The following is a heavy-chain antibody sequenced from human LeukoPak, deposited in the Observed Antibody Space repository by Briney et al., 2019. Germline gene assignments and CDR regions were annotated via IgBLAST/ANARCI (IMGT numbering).Heavy chain of an antibody. CDR2: IYYSGST. J-gene: IGHJ4*02. D-gene: IGHD6-19*01. CDR3: ARRSTGWSLYFDY. CDR1: GGSISSSSYY. Sequence: SETLSLTCTVSGGSISSSSYYWGWIRQPPGKGLEWIGSIYYSGSTYYNPSLKSRVTISVDTSKNQFSLKLSSVTAADTAVYYCARRSTGWSLYFDYWGQGTLVTVSS. V-gene: IGHV4-39*01.